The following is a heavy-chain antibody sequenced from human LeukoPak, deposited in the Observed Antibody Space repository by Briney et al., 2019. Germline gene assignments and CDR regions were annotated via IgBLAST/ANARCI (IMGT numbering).Heavy chain of an antibody. Sequence: GASVKVSFKVSGYTLTELSMHWVRQAPGKGLEWMGGFDPEDGETIYAQKFQGRVTMTEDTSTDTAYMELSSLRSEDTAVYYCATGGRYYDRPGFDIWGQGIMVTVSS. CDR3: ATGGRYYDRPGFDI. V-gene: IGHV1-24*01. J-gene: IGHJ3*02. CDR2: FDPEDGET. D-gene: IGHD3-22*01. CDR1: GYTLTELS.